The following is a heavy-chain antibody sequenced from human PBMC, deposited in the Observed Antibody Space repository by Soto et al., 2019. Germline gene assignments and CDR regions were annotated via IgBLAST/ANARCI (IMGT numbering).Heavy chain of an antibody. D-gene: IGHD6-13*01. CDR3: ARGRQQLAYYGMDV. Sequence: SETLSLTCTVSGGSISSYYWSWIRQPPGKGLEWIGYINYSGSTNYNPSLKSRVTISVDTSKNQFSLKLSSVTAADTAVYYCARGRQQLAYYGMDVWGQGTTVTVSS. CDR1: GGSISSYY. CDR2: INYSGST. V-gene: IGHV4-59*01. J-gene: IGHJ6*02.